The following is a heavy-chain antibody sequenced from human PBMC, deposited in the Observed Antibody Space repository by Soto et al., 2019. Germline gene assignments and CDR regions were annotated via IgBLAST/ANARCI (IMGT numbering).Heavy chain of an antibody. D-gene: IGHD4-17*01. CDR1: GFTFNSYS. J-gene: IGHJ4*02. CDR2: ISASSRTI. CDR3: AFLRVHGDFGDY. Sequence: EVQLVESGGGLVQPGGSLRLSCVAFGFTFNSYSMNWVRQAPGKGLEWVSYISASSRTIYYADSVKGRFTISRDNAKNSLYLQMNSLRAEDTAVYYCAFLRVHGDFGDYWGQGTLVTVSS. V-gene: IGHV3-48*01.